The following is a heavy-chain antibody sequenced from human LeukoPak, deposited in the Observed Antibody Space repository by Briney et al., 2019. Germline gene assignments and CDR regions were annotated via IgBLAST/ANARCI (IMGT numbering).Heavy chain of an antibody. CDR2: INHSGST. J-gene: IGHJ4*02. D-gene: IGHD2-8*02. CDR1: GGSISSSNW. Sequence: SGTLSLTCAVSGGSISSSNWWSWVRQPPGKGLEWIGEINHSGSTNYNPSLKSRVTISVDTSKNIFSLNLTSVTAADTAVYYCARGYCTGGNCYSFGYWGQGTLVIVSS. V-gene: IGHV4-4*02. CDR3: ARGYCTGGNCYSFGY.